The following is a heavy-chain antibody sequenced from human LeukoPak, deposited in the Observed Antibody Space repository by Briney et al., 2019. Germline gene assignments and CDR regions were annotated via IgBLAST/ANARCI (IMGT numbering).Heavy chain of an antibody. CDR2: INPNSGGT. V-gene: IGHV1-2*06. CDR1: GYTFTGYY. Sequence: ASVKVSCKASGYTFTGYYMHWVRQARGQGLEWMGRINPNSGGTNYAQKFQGRVTMTTDTSTSTAYMELRSLRSDDTAVYYCAREDWFDPWGQGTLVTVSS. CDR3: AREDWFDP. J-gene: IGHJ5*02.